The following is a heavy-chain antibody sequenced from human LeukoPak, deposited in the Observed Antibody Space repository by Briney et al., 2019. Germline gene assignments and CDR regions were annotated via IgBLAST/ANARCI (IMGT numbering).Heavy chain of an antibody. CDR2: ISYDGSNK. J-gene: IGHJ6*03. CDR1: RFTFSSYG. CDR3: AKEGYSRGYYSYYYMDV. D-gene: IGHD6-13*01. Sequence: GGSLRLSCAASRFTFSSYGMHWVRQAPGKGLEWVTAISYDGSNKYYADSVKGRFTISRDNSKNTVYVQMNSLRAEDTAVYYCAKEGYSRGYYSYYYMDVWGKGTTVTVSS. V-gene: IGHV3-30*19.